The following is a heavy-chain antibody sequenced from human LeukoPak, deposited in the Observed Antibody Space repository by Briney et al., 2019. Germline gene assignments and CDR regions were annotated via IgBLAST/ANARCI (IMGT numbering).Heavy chain of an antibody. CDR3: ARDGSYYDSYEQHDAFDI. D-gene: IGHD3-22*01. CDR2: IYYSGST. V-gene: IGHV4-39*07. Sequence: SETLSLTCTVSGGSISSSSYYWGWIRQPPGKGLEWIGSIYYSGSTYYNPSLKSRVTISVDTSKNQFSLKLSSVTAADTAVYYCARDGSYYDSYEQHDAFDIWGQGTMVTVSS. CDR1: GGSISSSSYY. J-gene: IGHJ3*02.